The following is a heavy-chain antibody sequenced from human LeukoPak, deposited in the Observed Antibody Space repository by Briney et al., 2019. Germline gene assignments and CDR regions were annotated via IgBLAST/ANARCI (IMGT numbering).Heavy chain of an antibody. D-gene: IGHD6-19*01. CDR3: ARVRGSAWYPGEGYFDY. V-gene: IGHV3-30-3*01. Sequence: GGSLRLSCAASGFTFSSYAMHWVRQAPGKGLEWVAVILYDGSNKYYADSVKGRFTISRDNSKNTLYLQMNSLRVEDTAVYYCARVRGSAWYPGEGYFDYWGQGALVTVSS. CDR2: ILYDGSNK. CDR1: GFTFSSYA. J-gene: IGHJ4*02.